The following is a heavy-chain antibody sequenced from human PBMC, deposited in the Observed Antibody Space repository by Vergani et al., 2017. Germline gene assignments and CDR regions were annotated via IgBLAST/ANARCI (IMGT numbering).Heavy chain of an antibody. D-gene: IGHD6-19*01. V-gene: IGHV3-48*02. J-gene: IGHJ4*02. CDR1: GFTFSSYS. CDR2: ISSSSSTI. CDR3: AKEGGSFSGWEPPDY. Sequence: EVQLVESGGGLVQPGGSLRLSCAASGFTFSSYSMNWVRQAPGKGLEWVSYISSSSSTIYYADSVKGRFTISRDNAKNSLYLQMNSLRDEDTAVYYCAKEGGSFSGWEPPDYWGQGTLVTVSS.